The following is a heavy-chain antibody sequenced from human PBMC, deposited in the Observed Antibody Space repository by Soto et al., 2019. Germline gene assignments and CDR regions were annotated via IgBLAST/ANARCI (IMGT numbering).Heavy chain of an antibody. V-gene: IGHV3-30*18. J-gene: IGHJ4*02. Sequence: QVQLVESGGGVVQPGRSLRLSCAASGFIFSSYGMHWVRQAPGKGLEWVAVISYEGSHTYYADSVKGRFTITRDNSKNTLYLKLNRQRPGATAVYSWAKGVLCGVGSWSWSEGVDYWGQGTLLTVSS. D-gene: IGHD2-21*01. CDR1: GFIFSSYG. CDR3: AKGVLCGVGSWSWSEGVDY. CDR2: ISYEGSHT.